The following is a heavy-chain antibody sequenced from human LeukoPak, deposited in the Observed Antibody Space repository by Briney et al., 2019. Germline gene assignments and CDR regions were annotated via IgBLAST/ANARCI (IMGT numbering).Heavy chain of an antibody. CDR1: GFTFSSYS. V-gene: IGHV3-48*01. J-gene: IGHJ3*02. CDR2: ISSSSSTI. D-gene: IGHD3-16*01. Sequence: PGGCLSLSCAASGFTFSSYSMNWVRQAPGKGLEWVSYISSSSSTIYYADSVKGRFTISRDNAKNSLYLQMNSLRAEDTAVYYCARDGAPDAFDIWGQGTMVTVSS. CDR3: ARDGAPDAFDI.